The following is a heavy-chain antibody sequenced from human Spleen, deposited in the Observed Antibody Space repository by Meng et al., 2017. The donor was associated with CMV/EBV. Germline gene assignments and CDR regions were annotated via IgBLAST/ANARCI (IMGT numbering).Heavy chain of an antibody. CDR3: ARFRVTSHRFDP. CDR1: GGSISCTHW. V-gene: IGHV4-4*02. J-gene: IGHJ5*02. Sequence: TCAVSGGSISCTHWWSWVRQPPGKGLEWIGEVYHSGSTNYNPSLGSRVSISLDTSKNHFSLKLTSVTAADTAVYYCARFRVTSHRFDPWGQGALVTVSS. D-gene: IGHD3-3*01. CDR2: VYHSGST.